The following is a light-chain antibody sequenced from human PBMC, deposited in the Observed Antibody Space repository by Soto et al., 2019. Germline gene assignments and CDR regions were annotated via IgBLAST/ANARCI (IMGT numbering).Light chain of an antibody. J-gene: IGKJ1*01. CDR1: DNIAKY. V-gene: IGKV1-39*01. Sequence: DIQTTQSPSSLSASVGDRVTITCRTSDNIAKYLNWYQQKPGQVPKLLIVAASRLQSGVPTRFSGSGSGTDFTLTINNLQPEDFATYYCQQSYSAPPWTFGQGTRWISN. CDR2: AAS. CDR3: QQSYSAPPWT.